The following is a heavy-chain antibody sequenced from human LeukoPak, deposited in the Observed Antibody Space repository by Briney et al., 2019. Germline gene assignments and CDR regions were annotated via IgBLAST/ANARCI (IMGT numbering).Heavy chain of an antibody. Sequence: SETLSLTCAVYGGSFSRYYWNWIRQPPGKGLEWIGEINHRGSTNYNPSLKSRVTISVDTSKNQFSLKVNSVIAADTAVYYCARGDVDPYVFDIRGQGTMVTVSS. CDR2: INHRGST. D-gene: IGHD3-10*02. V-gene: IGHV4-34*01. CDR1: GGSFSRYY. J-gene: IGHJ3*02. CDR3: ARGDVDPYVFDI.